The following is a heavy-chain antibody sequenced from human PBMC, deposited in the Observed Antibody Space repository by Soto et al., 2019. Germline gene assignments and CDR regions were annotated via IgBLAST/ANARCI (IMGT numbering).Heavy chain of an antibody. J-gene: IGHJ5*02. V-gene: IGHV4-34*01. CDR3: AREGSGWYRWSDP. Sequence: SETLSLTCAVYGGSFSGYYWSWIRQPPGKGLEWIGEINHSGSTNYNPSLKSRVTISVDTSKNQFSLKLSSVTAADTAVYYCAREGSGWYRWSDPWGQGTLVTVSS. D-gene: IGHD6-19*01. CDR1: GGSFSGYY. CDR2: INHSGST.